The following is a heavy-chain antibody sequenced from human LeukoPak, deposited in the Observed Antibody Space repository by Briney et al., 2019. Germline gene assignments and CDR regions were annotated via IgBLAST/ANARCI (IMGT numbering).Heavy chain of an antibody. CDR3: ARDGRSGYSYGVDY. Sequence: SETLSLTCTVSGGSISSYYWSWIRQPPGKGLEWIGYIYYTGSTNYNPSLKSRVTISVDTSKNQFSLKVNSVTAADTAVYYCARDGRSGYSYGVDYWGQGTLVTVSS. CDR2: IYYTGST. V-gene: IGHV4-59*01. CDR1: GGSISSYY. J-gene: IGHJ4*02. D-gene: IGHD5-18*01.